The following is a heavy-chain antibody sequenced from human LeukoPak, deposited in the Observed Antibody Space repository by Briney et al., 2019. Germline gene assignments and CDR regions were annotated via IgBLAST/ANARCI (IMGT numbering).Heavy chain of an antibody. J-gene: IGHJ4*02. Sequence: PGGSLRLSCAASGFIFRSYEMNWVRQTPGKGLKWVSHISSSGTIIYYAESVKGRFTISRDNAKNSLYLQMNSLRAEDTAVYYCAREGGGYYYGSGSYLGRFDYWGQGTLVTVSS. CDR3: AREGGGYYYGSGSYLGRFDY. CDR1: GFIFRSYE. D-gene: IGHD3-10*01. CDR2: ISSSGTII. V-gene: IGHV3-48*03.